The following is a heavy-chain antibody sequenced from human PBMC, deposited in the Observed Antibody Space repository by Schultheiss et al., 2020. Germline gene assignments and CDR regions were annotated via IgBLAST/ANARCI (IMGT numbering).Heavy chain of an antibody. V-gene: IGHV4-34*01. CDR1: GGSFSGYY. CDR2: INHSGST. J-gene: IGHJ2*01. CDR3: ARGWVVADPYFDL. Sequence: SQTLSLTCAVYGGSFSGYYWSWIRQPPGKGLEWIGEINHSGSTNYNPSLKSRVTISVDTSKNQFSLKLSSVTAADTAVYYCARGWVVADPYFDLWGRGTLVTVSS. D-gene: IGHD2-15*01.